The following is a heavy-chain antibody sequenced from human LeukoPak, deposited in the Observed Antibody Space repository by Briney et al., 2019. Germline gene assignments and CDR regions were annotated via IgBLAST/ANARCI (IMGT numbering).Heavy chain of an antibody. D-gene: IGHD6-19*01. CDR3: ASGQVGIAVAEGSYGMDV. CDR2: ISYDGSNK. Sequence: QSGRSLRLSCAASGFTFSSYAMHWVRQAPGKGLEWVGVISYDGSNKYYADSVKGRFTISRDNSKNTLYLQMNSLRAEDTAVYYCASGQVGIAVAEGSYGMDVWGQGTTVTVSS. CDR1: GFTFSSYA. J-gene: IGHJ6*02. V-gene: IGHV3-30-3*01.